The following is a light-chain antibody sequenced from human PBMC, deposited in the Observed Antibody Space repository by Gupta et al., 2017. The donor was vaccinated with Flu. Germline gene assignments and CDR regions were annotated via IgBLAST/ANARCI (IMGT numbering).Light chain of an antibody. V-gene: IGLV7-43*01. CDR2: KTN. J-gene: IGLJ2*01. Sequence: QTAVTQESSLTVSPGGTVTLTCTSTTGAVTSASYPTWFQQKPGQAPRALIYKTNNKHSWTPARFSGSLLGYKAALTLSDVRPEDEAEYYCLLYSGGTEWVFGGGTKVTVL. CDR1: TGAVTSASY. CDR3: LLYSGGTEWV.